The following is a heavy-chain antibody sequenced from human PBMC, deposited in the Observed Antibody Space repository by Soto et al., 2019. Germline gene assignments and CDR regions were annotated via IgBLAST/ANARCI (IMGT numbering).Heavy chain of an antibody. Sequence: ASETLSLTCSVSGGSISSHYWNWIRQPPGKGLEWIGYIYYTGSTNYNPSLKSRVTMSIDTSKNQFSLKLSSVTAADTAVYYCASGTDKLSLPYYYYYMDVWGKGTTVTVSS. CDR2: IYYTGST. V-gene: IGHV4-59*11. CDR3: ASGTDKLSLPYYYYYMDV. J-gene: IGHJ6*03. CDR1: GGSISSHY. D-gene: IGHD1-26*01.